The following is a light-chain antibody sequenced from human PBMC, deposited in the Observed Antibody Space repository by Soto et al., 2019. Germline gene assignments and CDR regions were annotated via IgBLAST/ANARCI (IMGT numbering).Light chain of an antibody. CDR1: QSVSSN. CDR3: QQYHNWPPFT. CDR2: GAS. Sequence: EIVMTQSPATLSVSPGERATLSCRASQSVSSNLAWYQQRPGQAPRLLIYGASTRATGIPARFSGSGSGTEFTLTISSLQSEDSVVYYCQQYHNWPPFTFGQGTTLEI. V-gene: IGKV3-15*01. J-gene: IGKJ2*01.